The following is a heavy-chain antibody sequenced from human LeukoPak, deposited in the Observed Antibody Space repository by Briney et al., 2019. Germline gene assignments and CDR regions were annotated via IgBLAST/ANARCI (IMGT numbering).Heavy chain of an antibody. J-gene: IGHJ3*02. CDR1: GDSISSNYYY. D-gene: IGHD6-19*01. Sequence: PSETLSLTCTVSGDSISSNYYYWGWIRQPPGKGLEWIGEINHSGSTNYNPSLKSRVTISVDTSKNQFSLKLSSVTAADTAVYYCARAGAVAGMVRAFDIWGQGTMVTVSS. V-gene: IGHV4-39*07. CDR3: ARAGAVAGMVRAFDI. CDR2: INHSGST.